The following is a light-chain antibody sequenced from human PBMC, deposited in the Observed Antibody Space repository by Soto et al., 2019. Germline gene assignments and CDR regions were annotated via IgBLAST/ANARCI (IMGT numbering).Light chain of an antibody. CDR3: QPYNTWLWT. CDR1: QSVNAN. Sequence: EVVMTQSPATLSVSPGERATLSCRASQSVNANLAWYQQKPGKAPRLLIHGASNRATGIPARFSGSGFGTEFMLTVSSLQSEYFAVYYCQPYNTWLWTFGQGTKVEI. J-gene: IGKJ1*01. CDR2: GAS. V-gene: IGKV3-15*01.